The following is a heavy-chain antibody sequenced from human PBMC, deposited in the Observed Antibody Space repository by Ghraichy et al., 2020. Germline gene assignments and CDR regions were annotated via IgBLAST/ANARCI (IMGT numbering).Heavy chain of an antibody. CDR1: GGSISTYY. Sequence: SETLSLTCTVSGGSISTYYWSWIRQPPGKGLEWIGYIYYSGSTNYNPSLKSRVTISVDTSKNQFSLKLSSVTAADTAVYYCARGGWGLLPYNWIDPWGQGTLVTVSS. V-gene: IGHV4-59*01. J-gene: IGHJ5*02. CDR2: IYYSGST. CDR3: ARGGWGLLPYNWIDP. D-gene: IGHD3-22*01.